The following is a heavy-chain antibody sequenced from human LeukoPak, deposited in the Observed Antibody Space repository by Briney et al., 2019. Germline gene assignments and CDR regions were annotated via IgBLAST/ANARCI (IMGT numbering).Heavy chain of an antibody. J-gene: IGHJ4*02. Sequence: GASVKVSCKASGYTFTSYGISWVRQAPGQGLEWMGWICAYNGNTNYAQKLQGRVTMTTDTSTSTAYMEQRSLRSDDTAVYYCARGYYDFWSGYYTRFDYWGQGTLVTVSS. CDR1: GYTFTSYG. V-gene: IGHV1-18*01. D-gene: IGHD3-3*01. CDR2: ICAYNGNT. CDR3: ARGYYDFWSGYYTRFDY.